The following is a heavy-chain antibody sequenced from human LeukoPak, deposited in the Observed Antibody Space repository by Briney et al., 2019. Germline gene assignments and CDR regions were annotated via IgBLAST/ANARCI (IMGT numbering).Heavy chain of an antibody. Sequence: GGSLRLSCAASGFTFSSYSMNWVRQAPGKGLEWVSSISSSSSYIYYADSVKGRFTISRDNAKNSLYLQMNSLRAEDTAVYYCARVKGVTSDAFDIWGQGTMVTVSS. V-gene: IGHV3-21*01. D-gene: IGHD2-21*02. CDR2: ISSSSSYI. CDR3: ARVKGVTSDAFDI. CDR1: GFTFSSYS. J-gene: IGHJ3*02.